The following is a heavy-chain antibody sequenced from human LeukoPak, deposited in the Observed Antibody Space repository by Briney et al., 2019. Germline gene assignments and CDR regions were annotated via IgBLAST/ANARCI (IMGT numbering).Heavy chain of an antibody. V-gene: IGHV3-48*02. CDR3: AKTGHLDY. D-gene: IGHD3-9*01. CDR1: GFTFSSYS. CDR2: ISTSSGTI. J-gene: IGHJ4*02. Sequence: GGSLRLSCAASGFTFSSYSMNWVRQAPGKGLEWVSYISTSSGTIYYAHSVRGRFTISRDNAKNSLYLQMNSLRDEDTAVYYCAKTGHLDYWGQGPLVTVSS.